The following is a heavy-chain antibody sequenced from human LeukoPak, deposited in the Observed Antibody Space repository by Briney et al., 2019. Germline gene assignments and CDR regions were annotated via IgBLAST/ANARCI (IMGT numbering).Heavy chain of an antibody. D-gene: IGHD3-3*01. CDR3: ARDQEWSGYYDGAFDI. CDR2: ISSSSSYI. CDR1: EFTFSSYN. V-gene: IGHV3-21*06. Sequence: GGSLRLSCVASEFTFSSYNMNWVRQAPGKGLEWVSSISSSSSYIYYADSVRGRFTISRDNAKNSLYLQMNNLRPEDTAVYYCARDQEWSGYYDGAFDIWGQGTMVTVSS. J-gene: IGHJ3*02.